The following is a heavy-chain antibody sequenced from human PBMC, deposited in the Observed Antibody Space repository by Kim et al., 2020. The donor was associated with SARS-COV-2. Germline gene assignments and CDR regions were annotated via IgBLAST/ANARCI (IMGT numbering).Heavy chain of an antibody. CDR3: ARMGQGRQWLASLAH. Sequence: ASVKVSCKASGYTFTSHGFSWVRQAPGQGLEWMGWINAYNGDKRSAQKFQGRVTMSTDTATSTAHMELRSLTSDDTAIYYCARMGQGRQWLASLAHWGQGTLVIVSS. J-gene: IGHJ4*02. V-gene: IGHV1-18*04. D-gene: IGHD6-19*01. CDR1: GYTFTSHG. CDR2: INAYNGDK.